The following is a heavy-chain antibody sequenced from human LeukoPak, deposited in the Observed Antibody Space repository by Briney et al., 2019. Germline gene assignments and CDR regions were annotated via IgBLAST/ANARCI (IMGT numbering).Heavy chain of an antibody. CDR3: GRQQAAAGDY. D-gene: IGHD6-13*01. CDR2: ISGDGTST. Sequence: PGGSLRLSCAASGFTFSSYWMHWARQAPGKGLVWVSRISGDGTSTGYADSVKGRFTISRDNAKNMLYLQMNSLRDEDTAVYYCGRQQAAAGDYWGQGTLVTVSS. V-gene: IGHV3-74*01. CDR1: GFTFSSYW. J-gene: IGHJ4*02.